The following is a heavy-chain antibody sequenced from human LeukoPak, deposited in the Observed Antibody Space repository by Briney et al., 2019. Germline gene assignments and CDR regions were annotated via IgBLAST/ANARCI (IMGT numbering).Heavy chain of an antibody. CDR1: GDSVSNNNAA. V-gene: IGHV6-1*01. J-gene: IGHJ3*02. CDR3: ATSSLRGSDAFDI. Sequence: SQTLSLTCAISGDSVSNNNAAWNWIRQSPSRGLEWLGRTYYRSKWYTDYAVSVSSRIPINPDASKNQFSLQLNSVTPEDTAVYYCATSSLRGSDAFDIWGQGTMVTVSS. CDR2: TYYRSKWYT. D-gene: IGHD3-16*01.